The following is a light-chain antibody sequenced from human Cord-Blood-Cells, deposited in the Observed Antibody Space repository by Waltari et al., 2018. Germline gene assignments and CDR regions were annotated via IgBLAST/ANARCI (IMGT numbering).Light chain of an antibody. J-gene: IGKJ1*01. CDR3: QQYNSYSWT. CDR2: DAS. CDR1: QSISSW. Sequence: DIQMTQSPSTLSASVGDRVTITCRASQSISSWLAWYQQKPGKAPNLLIYDASSLESGVPSRCSGSGSGTQFTLTISSLQPDDFATYYCQQYNSYSWTFGQGTKLEIK. V-gene: IGKV1-5*01.